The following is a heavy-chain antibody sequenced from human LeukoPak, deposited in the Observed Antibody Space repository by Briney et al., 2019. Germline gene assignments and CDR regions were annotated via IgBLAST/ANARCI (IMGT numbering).Heavy chain of an antibody. D-gene: IGHD3-16*01. Sequence: GGSLTLSCEASGFTLSTYWMNWVRQVPGKGLDWVANINPDGSGKRYVDSVKGRFTIARDNADNSLSLQMNSLRAEDTAVYYCASWGAGGNSWGQGTLVTVSS. V-gene: IGHV3-7*01. CDR3: ASWGAGGNS. J-gene: IGHJ4*02. CDR2: INPDGSGK. CDR1: GFTLSTYW.